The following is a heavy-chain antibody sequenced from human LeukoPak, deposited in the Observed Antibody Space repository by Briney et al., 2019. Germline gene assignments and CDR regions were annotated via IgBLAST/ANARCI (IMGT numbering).Heavy chain of an antibody. CDR2: ILYDGRTT. J-gene: IGHJ4*02. Sequence: GGSLRLSCAASGLTFRSYTMHWVRQAPGKGLEWVAVILYDGRTTNYAESVRGRFTISRDTSENTLYLQMNNLRPEDTAIYCCAREILGSAFSFDYWGQGTLVTVSS. V-gene: IGHV3-30*04. CDR3: AREILGSAFSFDY. D-gene: IGHD1-26*01. CDR1: GLTFRSYT.